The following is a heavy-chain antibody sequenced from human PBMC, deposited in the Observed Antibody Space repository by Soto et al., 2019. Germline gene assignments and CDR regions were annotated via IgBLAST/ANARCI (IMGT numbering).Heavy chain of an antibody. V-gene: IGHV1-8*01. CDR1: GYTFTSYD. D-gene: IGHD3-10*01. Sequence: QVQLVQSGAEVKKPGASVKVSCKASGYTFTSYDINWVRQATGQGLEWMGWMNPNSGNTGYAQKFKGRVTMTRNTCIGAADMELRSERSEDTAGYYGARGSKYYDAGDDGFEIGGEGTMVTVSS. CDR3: ARGSKYYDAGDDGFEI. J-gene: IGHJ3*02. CDR2: MNPNSGNT.